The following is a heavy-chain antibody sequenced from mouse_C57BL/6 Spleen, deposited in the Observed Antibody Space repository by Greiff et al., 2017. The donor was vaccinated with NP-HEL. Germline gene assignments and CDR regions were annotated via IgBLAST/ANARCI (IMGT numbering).Heavy chain of an antibody. CDR2: INPNNGGT. CDR3: AIDSSWCVWFAY. V-gene: IGHV1-22*01. Sequence: VQLKESGPELVKPGASVTMSCKASGYTFTDYNMHWVKQSHGKSLEWIGSINPNNGGTSYNQKFKGKATLTVNKSSSTAYMELRSLTSEDSAVYYCAIDSSWCVWFAYWGQGTLVTVSA. J-gene: IGHJ3*01. CDR1: GYTFTDYN. D-gene: IGHD3-2*02.